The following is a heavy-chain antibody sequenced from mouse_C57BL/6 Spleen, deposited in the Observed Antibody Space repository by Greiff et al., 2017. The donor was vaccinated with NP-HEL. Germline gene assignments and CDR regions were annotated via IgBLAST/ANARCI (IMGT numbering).Heavy chain of an antibody. Sequence: VQRVESGPGLVAPSQSLSITCTVSGFSLTSYGVDWVRQPPGKGLEWLGVIWGGGSTNYNSALMSRLSISKDNSKSQVFLKMNSLQTDDTAMYYCAKHSIPFYYGYDEGAMDYWGQGTSVTVSS. CDR1: GFSLTSYG. CDR3: AKHSIPFYYGYDEGAMDY. D-gene: IGHD2-2*01. CDR2: IWGGGST. V-gene: IGHV2-9*01. J-gene: IGHJ4*01.